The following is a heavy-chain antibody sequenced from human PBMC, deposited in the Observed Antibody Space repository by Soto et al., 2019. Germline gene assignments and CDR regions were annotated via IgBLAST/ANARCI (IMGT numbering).Heavy chain of an antibody. D-gene: IGHD2-2*01. CDR1: GFTFRNYA. CDR3: AKRGDIVEVSRTFVGYGMDV. J-gene: IGHJ6*02. CDR2: ISGNGGDI. Sequence: PGGSLRLSCAASGFTFRNYAMSWVRQAPGKGLEGGSRISGNGGDINYADSVKGRFTISRDNSKNTMYLQMNSLRAEDTAVYYCAKRGDIVEVSRTFVGYGMDVWGQGTTVTVSS. V-gene: IGHV3-23*01.